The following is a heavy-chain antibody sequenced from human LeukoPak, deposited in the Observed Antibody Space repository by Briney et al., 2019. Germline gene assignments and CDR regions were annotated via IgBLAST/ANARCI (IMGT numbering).Heavy chain of an antibody. CDR1: GLTVSSNY. Sequence: GGSLRLSCAAPGLTVSSNYMSWVRQAPGKGLDWVSVIYSGGSTYYADSVKGRFTISRHNSKNTLYLQMNNLRAEDTAVYYCARVRSSSWYGMDVWGQGTTVTVSS. D-gene: IGHD6-13*01. V-gene: IGHV3-53*04. CDR3: ARVRSSSWYGMDV. CDR2: IYSGGST. J-gene: IGHJ6*02.